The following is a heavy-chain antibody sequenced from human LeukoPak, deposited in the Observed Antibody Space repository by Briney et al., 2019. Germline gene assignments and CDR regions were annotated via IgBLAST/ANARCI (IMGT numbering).Heavy chain of an antibody. CDR2: INHSGST. V-gene: IGHV4-34*01. D-gene: IGHD2-2*01. Sequence: PSETLSLTCAVYGGSFSGYYWSWIRQPPGKGLEWIGEINHSGSTNYNPSLKSRVTISVDPSKNQFSLKLSSVTAADTTVYYCARQNFYRYCRSTSCYRPYYYYYMDVWGKGTTVTISS. J-gene: IGHJ6*03. CDR3: ARQNFYRYCRSTSCYRPYYYYYMDV. CDR1: GGSFSGYY.